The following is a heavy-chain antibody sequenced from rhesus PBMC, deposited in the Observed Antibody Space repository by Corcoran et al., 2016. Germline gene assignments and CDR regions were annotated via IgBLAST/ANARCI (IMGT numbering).Heavy chain of an antibody. Sequence: QVQLQESGPGLVKPSETLSLTCAVSGGDISSGYYYWSWIRQPPGKGLEWIGYITYSGSTSYNPSLKSRVTISRDTSKNQFSLKLSSVTAADTAVYYCARGGTMNTLFRYWGQGVLVTVSS. D-gene: IGHD1-14*01. CDR1: GGDISSGYYY. V-gene: IGHV4-122*02. CDR2: ITYSGST. CDR3: ARGGTMNTLFRY. J-gene: IGHJ4*01.